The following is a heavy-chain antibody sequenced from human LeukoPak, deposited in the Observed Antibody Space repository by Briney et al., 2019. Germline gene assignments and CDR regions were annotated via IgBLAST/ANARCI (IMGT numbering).Heavy chain of an antibody. D-gene: IGHD1-14*01. J-gene: IGHJ6*02. V-gene: IGHV3-66*01. Sequence: GGSLRLSCAASGFTVSSNYMSWVRQAPGKGLEWVSVIYSGGSTYYADSVKGRFTISRDNSKNTLYLQMNSLRAEDTAVYYCARGILTTVHYYGMDVWGQGTTVIVSS. CDR1: GFTVSSNY. CDR3: ARGILTTVHYYGMDV. CDR2: IYSGGST.